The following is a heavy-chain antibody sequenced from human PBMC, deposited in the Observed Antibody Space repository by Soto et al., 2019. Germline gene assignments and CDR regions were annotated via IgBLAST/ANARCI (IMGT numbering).Heavy chain of an antibody. CDR3: ARERTGATSMDV. CDR2: MNPNSGNT. J-gene: IGHJ6*02. V-gene: IGHV1-8*01. D-gene: IGHD1-1*01. CDR1: GYTFTSYD. Sequence: QVQLVQSGAEVKKPGASVKVSCKASGYTFTSYDINWVRQATGQGLEWMGWMNPNSGNTGYAQKFQGRVTMTRNTSISTAYMELTSLRSGDTAEYYCARERTGATSMDVWGQGTTVTVSS.